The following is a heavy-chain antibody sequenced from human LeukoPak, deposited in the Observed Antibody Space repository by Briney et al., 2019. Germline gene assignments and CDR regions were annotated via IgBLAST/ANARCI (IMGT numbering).Heavy chain of an antibody. CDR3: AKDKGGGLGLSEWYFDL. CDR2: ISGDGGST. CDR1: GFTFSSYA. D-gene: IGHD3-16*02. J-gene: IGHJ2*01. V-gene: IGHV3-43*02. Sequence: GGSLRLSCAASGFTFSSYAMSWVRQAPGKGLEWVSLISGDGGSTYYADSVKGRFTISRDNSKNSLYLQMNSLRTEDTALYYCAKDKGGGLGLSEWYFDLWGRGTLVTVSS.